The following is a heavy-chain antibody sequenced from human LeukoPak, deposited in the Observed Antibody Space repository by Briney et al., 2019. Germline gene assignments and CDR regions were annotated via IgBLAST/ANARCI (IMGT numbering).Heavy chain of an antibody. V-gene: IGHV4-34*01. CDR1: GGSFSGYY. CDR2: INHSGST. J-gene: IGHJ4*02. Sequence: SETLSLTCAVYGGSFSGYYWSWIRQPPGKGLEWIGEINHSGSTNYNPSLKSRVTISVDTSKNQFSLKLSSVTAADTAVYYRARARSLSRSGSSPSDYWGQGTLVTVSS. D-gene: IGHD6-13*01. CDR3: ARARSLSRSGSSPSDY.